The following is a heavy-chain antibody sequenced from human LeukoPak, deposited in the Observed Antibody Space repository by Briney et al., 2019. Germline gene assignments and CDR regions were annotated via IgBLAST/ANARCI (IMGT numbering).Heavy chain of an antibody. CDR1: GGSISSNNW. D-gene: IGHD6-13*01. J-gene: IGHJ4*02. Sequence: PSETLSLTCTVSGGSISSNNWWSWVRQPPGKGLEWIGEIFHSGSATYTNFNPSLKSRVTISVDNSKNQFSLRLSSVTAADTAVYYCATALPFQLVHWGPGTLVTVSS. V-gene: IGHV4-4*02. CDR3: ATALPFQLVH. CDR2: IFHSGSATYT.